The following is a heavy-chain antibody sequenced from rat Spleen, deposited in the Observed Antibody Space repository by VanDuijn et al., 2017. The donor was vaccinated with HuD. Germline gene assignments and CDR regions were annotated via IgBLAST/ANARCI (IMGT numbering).Heavy chain of an antibody. CDR2: IWNSGGT. V-gene: IGHV2-41*01. CDR1: GFSLTSYN. CDR3: ARDNSGFDY. D-gene: IGHD4-3*01. Sequence: QVQLKESGPGLVQPSQTLSLTCTVAGFSLTSYNVYWVRQSPGKGLEWMGMIWNSGGTRYNSALKSRLSISKDTSKSQVFLKMNSRQSEDTTTYYCARDNSGFDYWGQGVMVTVSS. J-gene: IGHJ2*01.